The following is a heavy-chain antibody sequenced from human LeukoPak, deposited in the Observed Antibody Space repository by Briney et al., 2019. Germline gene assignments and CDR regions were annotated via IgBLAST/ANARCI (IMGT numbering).Heavy chain of an antibody. J-gene: IGHJ4*02. CDR1: GFTSSSFT. CDR2: ISSSSSYI. V-gene: IGHV3-21*01. Sequence: GGSLELSCPASGFTSSSFTLNYSGQAQGKGLEWVPSISSSSSYIYYADSVKGRFTISRDNAKNSLYLQMNSLRAEDTAVYYCARAGYSSGWYVGNFDYWGQGTLVTVSS. D-gene: IGHD6-19*01. CDR3: ARAGYSSGWYVGNFDY.